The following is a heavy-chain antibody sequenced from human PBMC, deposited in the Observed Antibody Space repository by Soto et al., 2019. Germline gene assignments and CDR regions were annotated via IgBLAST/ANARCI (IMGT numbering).Heavy chain of an antibody. CDR3: ARGPVVVVPDDMFTRHNWFDP. D-gene: IGHD2-2*01. CDR1: GGTFRTYS. Sequence: QVQLVQSGAEVKKPGSSVKVSCKASGGTFRTYSITWVRQAPGQGLEWMGKIIPILDMANYAQKFQGRVTITADKSTSIAYMELNSLRSADTAVYYCARGPVVVVPDDMFTRHNWFDPWGQGPRVTAS. J-gene: IGHJ5*02. CDR2: IIPILDMA. V-gene: IGHV1-69*02.